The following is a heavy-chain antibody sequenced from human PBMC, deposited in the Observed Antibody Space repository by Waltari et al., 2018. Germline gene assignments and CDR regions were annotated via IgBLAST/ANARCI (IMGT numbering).Heavy chain of an antibody. V-gene: IGHV3-30*01. Sequence: QVQLLESGGGVVQPGRSLRLSCAASGFTFSSYTMHWVSQAPGKGPEWVALIWFDGNTKYYSDSVKGRFTISRDNSKSTLYLQMNSLRSEDTAVYYCAKDEAINTFLAHSYNWFDPWGQGTLVTVSS. J-gene: IGHJ5*02. D-gene: IGHD3-16*01. CDR3: AKDEAINTFLAHSYNWFDP. CDR1: GFTFSSYT. CDR2: IWFDGNTK.